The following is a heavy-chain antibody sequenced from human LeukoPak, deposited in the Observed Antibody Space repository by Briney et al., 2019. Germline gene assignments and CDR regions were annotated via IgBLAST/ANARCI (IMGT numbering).Heavy chain of an antibody. CDR1: GFTVSSNY. CDR2: IYSGGST. V-gene: IGHV3-53*01. J-gene: IGHJ6*03. D-gene: IGHD4-17*01. CDR3: ARAPGYGDYQYYYYYMDV. Sequence: GGSLRLSCAASGFTVSSNYMSWVRQAPGKGLEWVSVIYSGGSTYYADSVKGRFTISRDNSKNTLYLQMNSLRAEDTAVYYCARAPGYGDYQYYYYYMDVWGKGTTVTVSS.